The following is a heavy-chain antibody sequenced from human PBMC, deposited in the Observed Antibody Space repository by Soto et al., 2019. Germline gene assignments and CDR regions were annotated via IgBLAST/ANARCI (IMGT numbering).Heavy chain of an antibody. V-gene: IGHV4-39*01. CDR3: ARLPRSYCGGDCYSGNWFDP. CDR1: GGSISSSSYY. J-gene: IGHJ5*02. Sequence: SETLSLTCTVSGGSISSSSYYWGWIRQPPGKGLEWIGSIYYSGSTYYNPSLKSRVTISVDTSKNQLSLKLSSVTAADTAVYYCARLPRSYCGGDCYSGNWFDPWGQGTLVTVSS. CDR2: IYYSGST. D-gene: IGHD2-21*02.